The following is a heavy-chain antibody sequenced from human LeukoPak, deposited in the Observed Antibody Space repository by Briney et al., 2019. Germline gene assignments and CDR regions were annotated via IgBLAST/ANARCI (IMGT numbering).Heavy chain of an antibody. Sequence: PSETLSLTCAVYGGSFSGYYWSWIRQPPGKGLEWIGEINHSGSTNYNPSLKSRVTISVDTSKNQFSLKLSSVTAADTAVYYCARGGGTAMVITDYWGQGTLVTVSS. J-gene: IGHJ4*02. V-gene: IGHV4-34*01. D-gene: IGHD5-18*01. CDR2: INHSGST. CDR1: GGSFSGYY. CDR3: ARGGGTAMVITDY.